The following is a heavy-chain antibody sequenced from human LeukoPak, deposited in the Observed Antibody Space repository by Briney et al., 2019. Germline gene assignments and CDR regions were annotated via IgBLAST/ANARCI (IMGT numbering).Heavy chain of an antibody. CDR1: GYTFTSYG. Sequence: ASVKVSCKASGYTFTSYGISWVRQAPGQGLEWMGWISAYNGNTNYAQKLQGRVTMTTDISTSTAYMELRSLRSDDTAVYYCARAGGGTSGVAVAGRPGYYFDYWGQGTLVTVSS. D-gene: IGHD6-19*01. CDR2: ISAYNGNT. CDR3: ARAGGGTSGVAVAGRPGYYFDY. J-gene: IGHJ4*02. V-gene: IGHV1-18*01.